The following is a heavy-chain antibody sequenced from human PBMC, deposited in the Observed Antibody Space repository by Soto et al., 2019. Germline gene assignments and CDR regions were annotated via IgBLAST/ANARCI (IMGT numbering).Heavy chain of an antibody. V-gene: IGHV3-30*18. D-gene: IGHD2-2*01. CDR1: GFTFNTYG. CDR2: ISYDGGNK. J-gene: IGHJ6*02. CDR3: AKAVGYCSTSSCRDYYYYYGMDV. Sequence: PGGSLRLSCAASGFTFNTYGIHWVRQAPGKGLEWVAVISYDGGNKYYADSVKGRFTISRDNPKNTLYLQMNSLRPEDTAVYYCAKAVGYCSTSSCRDYYYYYGMDVWGQGTTVTVS.